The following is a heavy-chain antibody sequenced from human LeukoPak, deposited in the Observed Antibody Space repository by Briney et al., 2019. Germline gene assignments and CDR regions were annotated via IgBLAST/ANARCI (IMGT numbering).Heavy chain of an antibody. V-gene: IGHV3-30-3*01. CDR2: ISYDGSNK. D-gene: IGHD1-26*01. J-gene: IGHJ1*01. CDR3: ARGGEWELLPAYVQH. Sequence: GGSLRLSCAASGFTCSSYAMHWVRQAPGKGLEWVAVISYDGSNKYYADSVKGRFTISRDNSKNTLYLQMNSLRAEDTAVYYCARGGEWELLPAYVQHWGQGTLVTVSS. CDR1: GFTCSSYA.